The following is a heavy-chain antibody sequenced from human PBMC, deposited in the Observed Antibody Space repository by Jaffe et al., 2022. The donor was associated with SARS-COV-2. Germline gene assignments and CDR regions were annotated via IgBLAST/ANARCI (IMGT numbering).Heavy chain of an antibody. D-gene: IGHD3-22*01. Sequence: EVQLVESGGVVVQPGGSLRLSCAASGFTFDDYTMHWVRQAPGKGLEWVSLISWDGGSTYYADSVKGRFTISRDNSKNSLYLQMNSLRTEDTALYYCAKEQGVSDYDSSGYYPGHFDYWGQGTLVTVSS. J-gene: IGHJ4*02. CDR2: ISWDGGST. V-gene: IGHV3-43*01. CDR1: GFTFDDYT. CDR3: AKEQGVSDYDSSGYYPGHFDY.